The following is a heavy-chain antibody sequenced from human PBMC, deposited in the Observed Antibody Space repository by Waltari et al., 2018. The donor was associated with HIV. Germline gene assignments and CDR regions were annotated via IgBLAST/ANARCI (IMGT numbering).Heavy chain of an antibody. Sequence: EVQLLESGGGRVQPGGSLSLSGAASGFNCRHVARSGVRQAPGTGPEWVSALSGSGSTASYADYLKGRFTISRDFSNNTLFLQMNNLRAEDPAVYFCSKSMRDLRPSAFDVWGQGTMVAISS. J-gene: IGHJ3*01. CDR1: GFNCRHVA. V-gene: IGHV3-23*01. CDR2: LSGSGSTA. CDR3: SKSMRDLRPSAFDV. D-gene: IGHD2-8*01.